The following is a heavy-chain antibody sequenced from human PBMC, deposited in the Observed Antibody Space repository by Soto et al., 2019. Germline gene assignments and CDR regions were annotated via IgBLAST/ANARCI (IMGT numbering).Heavy chain of an antibody. V-gene: IGHV1-18*01. CDR3: ARGDERRLRWGFFGY. J-gene: IGHJ4*02. CDR2: ISVSNGNT. Sequence: QVALVQSGAEVLKPGASVKVSCKASGYTFTSYGITWVRQAPGQGREWMGWISVSNGNTRYAPHRQDRVTVTTDTSTNTAFMELRSLTSDDTAVYYCARGDERRLRWGFFGYWGLGTLVTVSS. CDR1: GYTFTSYG. D-gene: IGHD7-27*01.